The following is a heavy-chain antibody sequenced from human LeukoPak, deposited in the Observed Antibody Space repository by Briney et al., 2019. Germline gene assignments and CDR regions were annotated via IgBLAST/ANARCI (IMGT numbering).Heavy chain of an antibody. CDR1: AYSISSGYF. V-gene: IGHV4-38-2*02. D-gene: IGHD7-27*01. Sequence: SETLSLTCSVSAYSISSGYFWGWIRPPPGKGPEWIATTHHSGATYYNPSLKSRVTLSVDTSKNQVSLKMKSVTAADTAVYYCTREVWGSTFPDYWGQGTLVTVSS. J-gene: IGHJ4*02. CDR3: TREVWGSTFPDY. CDR2: THHSGAT.